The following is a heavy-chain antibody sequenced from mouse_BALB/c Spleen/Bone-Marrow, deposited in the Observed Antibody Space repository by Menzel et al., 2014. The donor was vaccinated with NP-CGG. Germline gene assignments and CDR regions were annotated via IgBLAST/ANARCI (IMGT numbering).Heavy chain of an antibody. CDR2: ISNGGGST. CDR3: ARHNYDETWFAY. D-gene: IGHD2-4*01. J-gene: IGHJ3*01. Sequence: EVKLMEPGGGLVQPGGSLKLSCATSGFTFSDYYMYWVRQTPEKRLEWVAYISNGGGSTYYPDTVKGRFTISRDNAKNTLYLQMSRLKSEDTAMYYCARHNYDETWFAYWGQGTLVTVSA. V-gene: IGHV5-12*02. CDR1: GFTFSDYY.